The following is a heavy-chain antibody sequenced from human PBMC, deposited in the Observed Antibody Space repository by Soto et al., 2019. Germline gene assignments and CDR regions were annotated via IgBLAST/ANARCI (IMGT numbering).Heavy chain of an antibody. CDR2: IKNIFEGGTT. D-gene: IGHD3-10*01. Sequence: EVQLVESGGGLVKPGESLTVSCAASGFTFRDAWMTWVRQAPGKRLASVGRIKNIFEGGTTDFAAPVKGRFSISRDDSKNTVYLQMNSLKTEDTAVYYCSTDHDGSGKYYIALSTWGQGTQVTVSS. V-gene: IGHV3-15*01. CDR3: STDHDGSGKYYIALST. CDR1: GFTFRDAW. J-gene: IGHJ5*02.